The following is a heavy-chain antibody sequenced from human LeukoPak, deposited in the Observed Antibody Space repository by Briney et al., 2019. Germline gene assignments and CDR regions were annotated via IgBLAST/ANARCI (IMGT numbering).Heavy chain of an antibody. V-gene: IGHV4-59*12. Sequence: PSETLSLTCTVSVGSLSSYYWGWIRQPPGKGLEWIGYIFHSGSTNSNPSLKSRVSISVDTSKNQFSLELSSVTAADTAVYYCARDRWELPYYWGQGTLVTVSS. CDR2: IFHSGST. CDR1: VGSLSSYY. J-gene: IGHJ4*02. D-gene: IGHD1-26*01. CDR3: ARDRWELPYY.